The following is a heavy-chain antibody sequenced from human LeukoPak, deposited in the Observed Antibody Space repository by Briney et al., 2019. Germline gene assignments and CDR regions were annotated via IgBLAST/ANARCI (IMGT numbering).Heavy chain of an antibody. CDR2: IYPGDSDT. Sequence: GESLKISCKGSGYSFTSYWIGWVRQMPGKGLEWMGIIYPGDSDTRYSPSFQGQVTISADKSISTAYLQWSSLKASDTAVYYCARRRSVYGDFQPVVYWGQGTLVTVSS. CDR3: ARRRSVYGDFQPVVY. V-gene: IGHV5-51*01. J-gene: IGHJ4*02. CDR1: GYSFTSYW. D-gene: IGHD4-17*01.